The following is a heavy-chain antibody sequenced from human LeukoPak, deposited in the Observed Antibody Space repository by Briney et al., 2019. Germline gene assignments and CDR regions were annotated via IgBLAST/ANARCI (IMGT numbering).Heavy chain of an antibody. CDR1: GYTFTGYY. V-gene: IGHV1-2*02. Sequence: ASVTVSCKASGYTFTGYYMHWVRQAPGQGLEWMAWINPNSGGTNYAQKFQGRVTMTRDTSITTDYLELSSLRSDDTAVYYCAREVDCSSPSCQLDYWGQGTLVTVSS. J-gene: IGHJ4*02. D-gene: IGHD2-2*01. CDR2: INPNSGGT. CDR3: AREVDCSSPSCQLDY.